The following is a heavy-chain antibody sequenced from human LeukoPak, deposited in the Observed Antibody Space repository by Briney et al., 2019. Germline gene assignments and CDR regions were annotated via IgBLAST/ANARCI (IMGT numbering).Heavy chain of an antibody. CDR3: AKRRGELSPDC. CDR1: GFTFSTYA. V-gene: IGHV3-23*01. CDR2: ISGTGGRT. J-gene: IGHJ4*02. D-gene: IGHD3-16*02. Sequence: PGGSLRLSCAASGFTFSTYAMSWVRQSPVKGLEWVSAISGTGGRTYYADSVKGRFTISRDNSKNTLYLQMNSLRAEDTAVYYCAKRRGELSPDCWGQGTLVTVSS.